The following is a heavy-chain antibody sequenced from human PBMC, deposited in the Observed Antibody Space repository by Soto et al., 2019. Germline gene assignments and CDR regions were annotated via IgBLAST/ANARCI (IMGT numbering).Heavy chain of an antibody. D-gene: IGHD5-18*01. CDR2: ISSSSSYI. CDR3: ARDRRGLWSKYYYYGMDV. J-gene: IGHJ6*02. Sequence: GGSLRLSCAASGFTFSSYSMNWVRQAPGKGLEWVSSISSSSSYIYYADSVKGRFTISRDNAKNSLYLQMNSLRAEDTAVYYCARDRRGLWSKYYYYGMDVWGQGTTVTVSS. CDR1: GFTFSSYS. V-gene: IGHV3-21*01.